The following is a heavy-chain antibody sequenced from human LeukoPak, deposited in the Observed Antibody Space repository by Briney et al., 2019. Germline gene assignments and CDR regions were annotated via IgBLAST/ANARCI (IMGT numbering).Heavy chain of an antibody. CDR1: GFTFSSYA. Sequence: PGGSLRLSCAASGFTFSSYAMSWVRQAPGKGLGWVSAISGSGGSTYYADSVKGRFTISRDNSKNTLYLQMNSLRAEDTAVYYCAKDQEMATTIGDDVFDIWGQGTMVTVSS. V-gene: IGHV3-23*01. D-gene: IGHD5-24*01. CDR3: AKDQEMATTIGDDVFDI. CDR2: ISGSGGST. J-gene: IGHJ3*02.